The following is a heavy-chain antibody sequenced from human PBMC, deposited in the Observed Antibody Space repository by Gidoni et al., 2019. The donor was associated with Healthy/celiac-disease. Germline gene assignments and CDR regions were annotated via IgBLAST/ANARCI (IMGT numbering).Heavy chain of an antibody. CDR3: AREGTVTTGAFDI. J-gene: IGHJ3*02. CDR2: IYYSGST. D-gene: IGHD4-17*01. CDR1: GGSISSYY. V-gene: IGHV4-59*01. Sequence: QVQLQESGPGLVKPSETLSLPCTVSGGSISSYYWSWIRQPPGKGLEWIGYIYYSGSTNYNPSLKSRVTISVDTSKNQFSLKLSSVTAADTAVYYCAREGTVTTGAFDIWGQGTMVTVSS.